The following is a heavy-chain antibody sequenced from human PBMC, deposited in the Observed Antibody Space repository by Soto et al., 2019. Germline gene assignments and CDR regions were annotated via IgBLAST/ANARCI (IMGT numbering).Heavy chain of an antibody. CDR2: IIPIFGTA. CDR3: ARDRRSGLAVVADYYYYGMDV. V-gene: IGHV1-69*06. Sequence: SVKVSCKASGGTFSSYAISWVRQAPGQGLEWMGGIIPIFGTANYAQKFQGRVTITADKSTSTAYMELSSLRSEDTAVYYCARDRRSGLAVVADYYYYGMDVWGQGTTVTVSS. CDR1: GGTFSSYA. D-gene: IGHD2-15*01. J-gene: IGHJ6*02.